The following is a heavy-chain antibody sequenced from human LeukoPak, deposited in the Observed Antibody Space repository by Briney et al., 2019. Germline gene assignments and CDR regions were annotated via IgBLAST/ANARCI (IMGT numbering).Heavy chain of an antibody. CDR1: GFTFSGSA. Sequence: GGSLRLSCAASGFTFSGSALHWVRQASGKGLEWVGRIRSTANGYATAYAASVKGRFTISRDNSKNTLYLQMNSLRAEDTAVYYCAKGYYAWGSYRNYFDYWGQGTLVTVSS. CDR2: IRSTANGYAT. D-gene: IGHD3-16*02. V-gene: IGHV3-73*01. CDR3: AKGYYAWGSYRNYFDY. J-gene: IGHJ4*02.